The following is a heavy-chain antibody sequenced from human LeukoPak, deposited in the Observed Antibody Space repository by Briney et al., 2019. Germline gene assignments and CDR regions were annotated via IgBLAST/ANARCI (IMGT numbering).Heavy chain of an antibody. CDR1: GFTFTSSA. CDR3: AAESSPAPFYYHGMDV. J-gene: IGHJ6*02. CDR2: IVVGSGNT. Sequence: GTSVKVSCKASGFTFTSSAMQWVRQARGQRLEWIGWIVVGSGNTNYAQKFQERVTITRDMSTSTAYMELSSLRSEDTAVYYCAAESSPAPFYYHGMDVWGQGTTVTVSS. D-gene: IGHD6-6*01. V-gene: IGHV1-58*02.